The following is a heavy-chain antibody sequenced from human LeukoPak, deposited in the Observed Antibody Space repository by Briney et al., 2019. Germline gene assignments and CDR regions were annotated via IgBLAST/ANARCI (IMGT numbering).Heavy chain of an antibody. Sequence: GGSLRLSCAASGFTFSSYGMHWVRQAPGKGLEWVAVISSDGSNKYYADSVKGRFTVSRDSSKNTLYLQMKTLRAEDTALYYCARDLCSSTSCYIDYYYYYSMDVWGQGTTVTVSS. J-gene: IGHJ6*02. CDR2: ISSDGSNK. D-gene: IGHD2-2*02. V-gene: IGHV3-30*03. CDR3: ARDLCSSTSCYIDYYYYYSMDV. CDR1: GFTFSSYG.